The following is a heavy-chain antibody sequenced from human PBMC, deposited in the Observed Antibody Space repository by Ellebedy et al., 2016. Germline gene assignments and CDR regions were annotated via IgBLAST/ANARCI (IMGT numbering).Heavy chain of an antibody. D-gene: IGHD3-22*01. CDR3: ARTTYYYDSSGEHNWFDP. Sequence: SVKVSXKASGFTFTSSAVQWVRQARGQRLEWIGWIVVGSGNTNYAQKFQERVTITRDTSASTAYMELSSLRSEDTAVYYCARTTYYYDSSGEHNWFDPWGQGTLVTVSS. J-gene: IGHJ5*02. V-gene: IGHV1-58*01. CDR1: GFTFTSSA. CDR2: IVVGSGNT.